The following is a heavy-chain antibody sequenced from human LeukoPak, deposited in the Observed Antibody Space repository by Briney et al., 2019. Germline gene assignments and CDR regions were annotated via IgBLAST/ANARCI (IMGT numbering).Heavy chain of an antibody. CDR2: ISSNGGST. CDR3: ARDSLGKWELLYDY. J-gene: IGHJ4*02. D-gene: IGHD1-26*01. CDR1: GFTFSSYA. Sequence: GGSLRLSCAASGFTFSSYAMHWARQAPGKGLEYVSAISSNGGSTYYANSVKGRFTISRDNSKNTLYLQMGSLRAEDMAVYYCARDSLGKWELLYDYWGQGTLVTVSS. V-gene: IGHV3-64*01.